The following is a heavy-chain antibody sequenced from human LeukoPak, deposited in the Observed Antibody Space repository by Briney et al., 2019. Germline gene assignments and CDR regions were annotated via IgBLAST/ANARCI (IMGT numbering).Heavy chain of an antibody. V-gene: IGHV4-59*08. J-gene: IGHJ4*02. D-gene: IGHD3-22*01. CDR1: GGSISSYY. CDR2: IYYSGST. Sequence: SETLSLTCTVSGGSISSYYWSWIRQPPGKGLEWIGYIYYSGSTNYNPSLKSRVTISVDTSKNQFSLKLSSVIAADTAVYYCARHDPYWYDSSGYYRYWGQGTLVTVSS. CDR3: ARHDPYWYDSSGYYRY.